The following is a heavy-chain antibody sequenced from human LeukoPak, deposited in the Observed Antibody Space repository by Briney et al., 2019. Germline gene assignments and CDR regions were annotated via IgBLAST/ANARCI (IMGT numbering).Heavy chain of an antibody. J-gene: IGHJ4*02. CDR1: GYTFTGYY. D-gene: IGHD6-19*01. CDR2: ISAYNGNT. CDR3: ARAGWFPYLSDY. Sequence: ASVKVSCKASGYTFTGYYMHWVRQAPGQGLEWMGWISAYNGNTNYAQKLQGRVTMTTDTSTSTAYMELRSLRSDDTAVYYCARAGWFPYLSDYWGQGTLVTVSS. V-gene: IGHV1-18*04.